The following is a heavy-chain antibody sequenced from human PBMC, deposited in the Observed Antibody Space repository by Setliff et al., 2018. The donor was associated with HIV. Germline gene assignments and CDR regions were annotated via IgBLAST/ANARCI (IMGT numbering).Heavy chain of an antibody. Sequence: PSETLSLTCTVSGGSISTYYWSWIRQPPGKGLEWIGSIYFTGSSDNNPSLKSRVTLSVDTSKHQFSLTLSSVTAAYTAVYYCAGVQMAYAAFDVWGQGTMVTVSS. V-gene: IGHV4-59*01. D-gene: IGHD4-17*01. CDR2: IYFTGSS. J-gene: IGHJ3*01. CDR3: AGVQMAYAAFDV. CDR1: GGSISTYY.